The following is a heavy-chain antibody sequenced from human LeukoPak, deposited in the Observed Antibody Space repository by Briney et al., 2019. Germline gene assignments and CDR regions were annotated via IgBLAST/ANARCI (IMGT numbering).Heavy chain of an antibody. D-gene: IGHD6-13*01. Sequence: PSETLSLTCTVSGGTISSASYFWGWVRQPPGKGLEWIGSVYYSGSTYYNAFLKSRVAISLDTSKNQFSLKLTSVTAADTAVYYCARGIAAASERALDIWGQGTTVTVSS. CDR1: GGTISSASYF. J-gene: IGHJ3*02. V-gene: IGHV4-39*07. CDR3: ARGIAAASERALDI. CDR2: VYYSGST.